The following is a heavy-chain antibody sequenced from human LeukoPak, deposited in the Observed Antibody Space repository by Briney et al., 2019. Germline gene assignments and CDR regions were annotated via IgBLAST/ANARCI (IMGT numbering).Heavy chain of an antibody. D-gene: IGHD6-13*01. CDR2: ISSSSSTI. CDR3: ARHPSIAAAQYYTDV. CDR1: GFTFSSYS. Sequence: GGSLRLSCAASGFTFSSYSMNWVRQAPGKGLEWVSYISSSSSTIYYADSVKGRFTISRDNAKNSLYLQMNSLRAEDTAVYYCARHPSIAAAQYYTDVSGKGTTVSVS. J-gene: IGHJ6*03. V-gene: IGHV3-48*01.